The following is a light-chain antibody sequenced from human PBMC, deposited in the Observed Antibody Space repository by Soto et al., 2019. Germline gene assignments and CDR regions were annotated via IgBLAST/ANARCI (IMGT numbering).Light chain of an antibody. J-gene: IGKJ2*01. V-gene: IGKV3-15*01. CDR3: QQYNNWPHS. CDR1: QSVSSN. Sequence: EIVMTQSPATLSLSPGQRATLSCRASQSVSSNLAWYQQILGQAPRLLISGASTRATGIPARFTGSGSGTEFTLTISSLQSEDFAVYYCQQYNNWPHSFGQGTKMDIK. CDR2: GAS.